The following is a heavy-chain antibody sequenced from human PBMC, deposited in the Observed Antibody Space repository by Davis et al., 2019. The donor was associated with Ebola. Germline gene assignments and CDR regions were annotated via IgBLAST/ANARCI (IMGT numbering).Heavy chain of an antibody. Sequence: ASAKVSCKVSWYTVTDLSMHWVRQAPGKGLEWMGGFDRQDGETIYTKKFQGRVTVTEDTSTDTVYMELSSLRSEDTAVYYCATGFDSWSGYWSSFDYWGQGTQVTVSS. CDR1: WYTVTDLS. D-gene: IGHD3-3*01. CDR2: FDRQDGET. CDR3: ATGFDSWSGYWSSFDY. J-gene: IGHJ4*02. V-gene: IGHV1-24*01.